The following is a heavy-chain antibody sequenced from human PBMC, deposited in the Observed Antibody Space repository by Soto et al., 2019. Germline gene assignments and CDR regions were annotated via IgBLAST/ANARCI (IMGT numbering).Heavy chain of an antibody. V-gene: IGHV4-4*07. CDR2: IYTSGST. J-gene: IGHJ4*02. D-gene: IGHD3-22*01. Sequence: SETLSLTCTVSGGSISSYYWGWIRQPAGKGLEWIGRIYTSGSTNYNPSLKSRVTMSVDTSKNQFSLKLSSVTAADTAVYYCAGTSYDSSGKSDYWGQGTLVTVSS. CDR1: GGSISSYY. CDR3: AGTSYDSSGKSDY.